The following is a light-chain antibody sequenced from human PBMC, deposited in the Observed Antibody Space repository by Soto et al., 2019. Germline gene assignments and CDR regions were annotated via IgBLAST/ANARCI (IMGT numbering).Light chain of an antibody. Sequence: DIQMTQSPSTLSASVGDRVTITCRASENINSWLAWYQQKPGKAPKILIYEATGLESGVPSRFSGSGSWTEFTLTISSLQPDDFATYYCQQYYSVSVTFGGGTKVEVK. CDR3: QQYYSVSVT. CDR2: EAT. J-gene: IGKJ4*01. CDR1: ENINSW. V-gene: IGKV1-5*03.